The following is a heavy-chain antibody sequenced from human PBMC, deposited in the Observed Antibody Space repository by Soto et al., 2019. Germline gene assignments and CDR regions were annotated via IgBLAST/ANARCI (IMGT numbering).Heavy chain of an antibody. D-gene: IGHD2-2*01. Sequence: TSETLSLTCTVSGGSISVGVYYWDWIRQPPGRGLEWIGTIHNSGTTYYNPSLKSRVTISVDTSNNQFSLRLSSVAAADTAVFYCARRESSPASLDYWGQGILVTVSS. V-gene: IGHV4-39*01. J-gene: IGHJ4*02. CDR1: GGSISVGVYY. CDR2: IHNSGTT. CDR3: ARRESSPASLDY.